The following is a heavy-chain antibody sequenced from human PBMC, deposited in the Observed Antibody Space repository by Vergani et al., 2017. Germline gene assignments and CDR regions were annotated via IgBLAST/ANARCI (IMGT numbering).Heavy chain of an antibody. J-gene: IGHJ4*02. D-gene: IGHD2-21*01. Sequence: QMQLQESGPGLVKPSETLSLSCTVSGDSISTSSYAWGWIRQPPGKTLEWIGTVFYGGRTSYNPSLKSRVTLSLDTSKNQISLHLTSVTAPDTAVYYCARHISVVRPSSMTAFDYWGQGTLVTVSS. CDR2: VFYGGRT. CDR3: ARHISVVRPSSMTAFDY. CDR1: GDSISTSSYA. V-gene: IGHV4-39*01.